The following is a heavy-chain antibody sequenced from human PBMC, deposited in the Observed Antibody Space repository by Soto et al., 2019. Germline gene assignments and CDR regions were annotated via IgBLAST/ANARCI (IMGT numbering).Heavy chain of an antibody. CDR1: GGSISSYY. D-gene: IGHD3-3*01. CDR2: IYYSGST. Sequence: SETLSLTCTVSGGSISSYYWSWIRQPPGKGLEWIGYIYYSGSTNYNPSLKSRVTISVDTSKNQFSLKLSSVTAADTAGYYCARQGPAYYDFWSGYYIPYYFDYWGQGTLVTVSS. V-gene: IGHV4-59*08. CDR3: ARQGPAYYDFWSGYYIPYYFDY. J-gene: IGHJ4*02.